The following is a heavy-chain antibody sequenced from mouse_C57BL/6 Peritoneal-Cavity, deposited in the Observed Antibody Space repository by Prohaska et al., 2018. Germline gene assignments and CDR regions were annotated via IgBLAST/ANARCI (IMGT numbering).Heavy chain of an antibody. CDR2: ISYDGSN. CDR3: ARDYYGSFDY. Sequence: DVQLQESGPGLVKPSQSLSLTCSVTGYSINSGYYWNWIRQFHGNKLEWMGYISYDGSNNYNPSLKNRISITRDTSKNQFFLKLNSVTTEETATYYCARDYYGSFDYWAKDTTQTISS. D-gene: IGHD1-1*01. V-gene: IGHV3-6*01. J-gene: IGHJ2*01. CDR1: GYSINSGYY.